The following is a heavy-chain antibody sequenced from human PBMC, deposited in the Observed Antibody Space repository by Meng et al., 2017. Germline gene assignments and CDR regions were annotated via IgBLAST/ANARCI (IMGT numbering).Heavy chain of an antibody. Sequence: QVQLVEPGGGVVQPGRSLRLSCPASGFTFSNYAMHWVRQAQGKGLEWVALLSYDGSNKYYPDSVKGRFTLSRDNSKNTQYLQMNSLRAEDTAVYYCASTDKYYFDYWGQGTLVTVSS. CDR3: ASTDKYYFDY. CDR2: LSYDGSNK. CDR1: GFTFSNYA. V-gene: IGHV3-30-3*01. J-gene: IGHJ4*02.